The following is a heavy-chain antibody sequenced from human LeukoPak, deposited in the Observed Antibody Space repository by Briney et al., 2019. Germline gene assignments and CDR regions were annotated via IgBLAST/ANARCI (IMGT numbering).Heavy chain of an antibody. CDR1: RFTFSSYS. J-gene: IGHJ4*02. CDR2: ISSGSNTI. CDR3: AKSSGWYHGDYFDN. Sequence: PGGSLRLSCAASRFTFSSYSMNWVRQAPGKGLEWISYISSGSNTIYYADSVKGRFTISRDNAENSLYLQMSSLRVEDTAIYYCAKSSGWYHGDYFDNWGQGTLVTVSS. D-gene: IGHD6-19*01. V-gene: IGHV3-48*01.